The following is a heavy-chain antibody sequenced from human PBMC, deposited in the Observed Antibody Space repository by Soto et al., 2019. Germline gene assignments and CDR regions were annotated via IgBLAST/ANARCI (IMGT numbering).Heavy chain of an antibody. Sequence: GGSLRLSCAASGFTFSSYPMSWVRQAPGKGLEWVSAISGSGGSTYYADSVKGRFTISRDNSKNTLYLQMSSLRAEDTAVYYCAKDMYSSSWYFYYYSMDVWGQGTTVTVSS. D-gene: IGHD6-13*01. CDR1: GFTFSSYP. V-gene: IGHV3-23*01. J-gene: IGHJ6*02. CDR2: ISGSGGST. CDR3: AKDMYSSSWYFYYYSMDV.